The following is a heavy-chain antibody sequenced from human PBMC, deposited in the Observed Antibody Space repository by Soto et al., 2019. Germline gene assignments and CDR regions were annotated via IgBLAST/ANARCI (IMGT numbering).Heavy chain of an antibody. CDR2: ISYDENIK. V-gene: IGHV3-30*18. CDR3: VKDIYKGSAGTLLAS. Sequence: QVQLVESGGGVVQPGRSLRLSCAASGFTFSTCGMHWVRQAPGKGLEWVAVISYDENIKKYADSVKGRFTISRDNSRKTLYLEMDSLRVEDTAVYYYVKDIYKGSAGTLLASWGQGTLVTVSS. CDR1: GFTFSTCG. D-gene: IGHD6-13*01. J-gene: IGHJ4*02.